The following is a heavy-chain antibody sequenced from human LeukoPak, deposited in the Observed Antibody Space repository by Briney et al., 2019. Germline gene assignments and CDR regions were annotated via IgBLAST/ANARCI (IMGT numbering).Heavy chain of an antibody. CDR2: INPNSGGT. J-gene: IGHJ4*02. D-gene: IGHD3-10*01. V-gene: IGHV1-2*02. CDR1: GYTFTGYY. Sequence: ASVKVSCEASGYTFTGYYMHWVRQAPGQGLEWMGWINPNSGGTNYAQKFQGRVTMTRDTSISTAYMELSRLRSDDTAVYYCSLQLWFGEFIFDYWGQGTLVTVSS. CDR3: SLQLWFGEFIFDY.